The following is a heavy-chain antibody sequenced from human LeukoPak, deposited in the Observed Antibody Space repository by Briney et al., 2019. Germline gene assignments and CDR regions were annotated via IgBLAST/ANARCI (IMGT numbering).Heavy chain of an antibody. D-gene: IGHD2-2*01. V-gene: IGHV4-59*01. CDR1: GGSISSYY. CDR3: ASGNYALGVGAFDI. J-gene: IGHJ3*02. Sequence: PSETLSLTCTVSGGSISSYYWSWIRQPPGKGLEWIGYIYYSGSTNYNPSLKSRVTISVDTSKNQFSLKLSSVTAADTAVYYCASGNYALGVGAFDIWGQGTMVTVSS. CDR2: IYYSGST.